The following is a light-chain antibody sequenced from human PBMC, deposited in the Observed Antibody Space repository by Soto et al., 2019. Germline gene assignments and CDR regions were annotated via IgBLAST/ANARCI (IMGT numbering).Light chain of an antibody. Sequence: DIPMTQSPSTLSASVGDIVTITCRSSQSLCDWLAWYHHKPGTAPKVLIYRATRLADGVPSRFSGSGSGTAFTLTISSLQPGDFATYYFQQYSDYPLTFGGGTNVEIK. V-gene: IGKV1-5*03. CDR3: QQYSDYPLT. CDR1: QSLCDW. CDR2: RAT. J-gene: IGKJ4*01.